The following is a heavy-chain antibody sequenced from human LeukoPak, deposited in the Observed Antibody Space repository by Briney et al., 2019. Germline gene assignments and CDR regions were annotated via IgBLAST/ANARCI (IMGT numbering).Heavy chain of an antibody. Sequence: GGSLRLPCVASGFSVSTTVMNWVRQAPGKGLEWVSSISSGGSYIYYADSVKGRFTISRDNADDLLYLQMTSLRVEDTAVYYCARVIAGIPSAWGQGTLVTVSS. CDR3: ARVIAGIPSA. CDR1: GFSVSTTV. J-gene: IGHJ5*02. D-gene: IGHD2-21*02. CDR2: ISSGGSYI. V-gene: IGHV3-21*01.